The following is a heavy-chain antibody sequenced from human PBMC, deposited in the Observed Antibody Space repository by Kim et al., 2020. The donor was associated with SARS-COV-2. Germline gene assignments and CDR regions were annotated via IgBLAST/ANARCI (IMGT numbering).Heavy chain of an antibody. D-gene: IGHD2-2*01. Sequence: GGSLRLSCGASGFTFSSYAMSWVRQAPGKGLEWVSIISGSGSSTYYADSVKGRFTISRDNSKNTLYLQMNSLRAEDTAVYYCAKRGCISTTCPKDYWGQGTLVTVSS. CDR1: GFTFSSYA. CDR2: ISGSGSST. J-gene: IGHJ4*02. V-gene: IGHV3-23*01. CDR3: AKRGCISTTCPKDY.